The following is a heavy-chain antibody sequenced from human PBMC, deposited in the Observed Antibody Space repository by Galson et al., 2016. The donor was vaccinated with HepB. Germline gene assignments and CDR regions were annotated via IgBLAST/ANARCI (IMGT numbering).Heavy chain of an antibody. CDR3: ARERLVRRIFDH. Sequence: SLRLSCAASGFVFSNFGLSWVRQAPGRGPEWVASISTRRTTYYSAPVQGRFTISRDNSNNTLYLQMNGLRAEDTAVYYCARERLVRRIFDHWGQGTLLTVSS. D-gene: IGHD3-9*01. CDR2: ISTRRTT. V-gene: IGHV3-23*01. J-gene: IGHJ4*02. CDR1: GFVFSNFG.